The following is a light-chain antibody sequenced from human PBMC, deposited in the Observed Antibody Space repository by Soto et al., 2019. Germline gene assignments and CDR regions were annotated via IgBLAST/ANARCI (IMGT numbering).Light chain of an antibody. CDR2: SAS. J-gene: IGKJ4*01. CDR3: QQYNNWPLT. Sequence: EIVLTQSPATLSLSPGERATLYCRASQSVGRYLVWYQQKPGQAPRLLIYSASTRATGIPARFSGSGSGTEFTLTISSLQSEDFAVYYCQQYNNWPLTFGGGTKVDIK. V-gene: IGKV3-15*01. CDR1: QSVGRY.